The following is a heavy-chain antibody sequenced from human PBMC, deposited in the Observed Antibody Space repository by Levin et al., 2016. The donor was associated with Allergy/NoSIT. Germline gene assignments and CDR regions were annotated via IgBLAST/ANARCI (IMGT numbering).Heavy chain of an antibody. CDR2: ISYDGSNK. J-gene: IGHJ3*02. CDR3: ARERGDAFDI. V-gene: IGHV3-30*04. Sequence: WIRQPPGKGLEWVAVISYDGSNKYYADSVKGRFTISRDNSKNTLYLQMNSLRAEDTAVYYCARERGDAFDIWGQGTMVTVSS.